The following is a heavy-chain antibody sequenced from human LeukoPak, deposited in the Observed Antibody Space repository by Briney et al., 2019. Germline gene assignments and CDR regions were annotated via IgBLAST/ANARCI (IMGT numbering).Heavy chain of an antibody. V-gene: IGHV4-34*01. Sequence: PSETLSLTCAVYGGSFSGYYWSWIRQPPGKGLEWIGEINHSGSTNYNPSLKSRVTMSVDTSKNQFSLKLSSVTAADTAVYYCARDVNRGSSWAFDYWGQGTLVTVSS. CDR1: GGSFSGYY. D-gene: IGHD6-13*01. J-gene: IGHJ4*02. CDR3: ARDVNRGSSWAFDY. CDR2: INHSGST.